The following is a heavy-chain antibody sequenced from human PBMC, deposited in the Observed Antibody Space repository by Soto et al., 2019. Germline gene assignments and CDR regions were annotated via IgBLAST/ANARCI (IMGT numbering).Heavy chain of an antibody. V-gene: IGHV3-74*01. D-gene: IGHD6-19*01. CDR1: GFTISSYW. Sequence: GGSLRLSCVVSGFTISSYWMHWVRQAPGKGLVWVSRINGDGSSTNYADSVKGRFTISRDNAKNTLYLQMNTLRAEDTAVYYFAIAVAGPTAIAYWGQRNQVTVSS. CDR2: INGDGSST. J-gene: IGHJ4*02. CDR3: AIAVAGPTAIAY.